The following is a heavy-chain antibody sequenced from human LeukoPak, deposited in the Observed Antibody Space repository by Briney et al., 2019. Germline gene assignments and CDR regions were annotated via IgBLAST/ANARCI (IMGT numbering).Heavy chain of an antibody. CDR3: ARDDYGGNALGY. D-gene: IGHD4-23*01. CDR1: GGSISSYY. J-gene: IGHJ4*02. Sequence: SETLSLTCTVSGGSISSYYWTWIRQPPGKGLEWIGYIYYSGSTNYNPSLKSRVTISVDTSKNQFSLKLSSVTAADTAVYYCARDDYGGNALGYWGQGTLVTVTS. V-gene: IGHV4-59*01. CDR2: IYYSGST.